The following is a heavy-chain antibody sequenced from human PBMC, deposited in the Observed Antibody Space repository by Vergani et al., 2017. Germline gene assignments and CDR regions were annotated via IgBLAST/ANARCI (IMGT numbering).Heavy chain of an antibody. CDR2: ISGHGDRT. V-gene: IGHV3-23*01. D-gene: IGHD2/OR15-2a*01. Sequence: EVHLLESGGGQVEAGGSLRLSCVASGFTFSNSAMSWVRQTSGKGLEWVSAISGHGDRTYYADSVKGRFTISRDNSKNTVYLQMNSLKAEDRATYYCAREERSNTSPCVGDWGQGTRVTV. CDR3: AREERSNTSPCVGD. CDR1: GFTFSNSA. J-gene: IGHJ4*02.